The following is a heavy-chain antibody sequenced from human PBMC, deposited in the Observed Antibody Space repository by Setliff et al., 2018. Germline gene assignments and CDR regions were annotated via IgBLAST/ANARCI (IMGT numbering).Heavy chain of an antibody. V-gene: IGHV4-4*07. J-gene: IGHJ5*02. CDR3: ARDTSSDWAAWFDP. D-gene: IGHD6-19*01. CDR1: GGTFSDYY. CDR2: VFVSGST. Sequence: PSETLSLTCAAYGGTFSDYYWSWIRRPAGKGLEWIGRVFVSGSTNYNPSLKSRVTMSVDTSKNQFSLKLTSVTAADTAMYYCARDTSSDWAAWFDPWSQGILVTVSS.